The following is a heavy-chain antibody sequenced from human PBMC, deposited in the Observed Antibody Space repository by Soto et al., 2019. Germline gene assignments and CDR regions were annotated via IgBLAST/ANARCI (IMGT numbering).Heavy chain of an antibody. CDR3: ARLFPYVSSGYHLHY. D-gene: IGHD3-22*01. CDR2: IYYLGNT. J-gene: IGHJ4*02. Sequence: SETLSLTCTVSGGSISSGSSYWGWIRQPPGKGLEWIGSIYYLGNTYYNPSLGGRVSISVDTSKNQFSLKLKSVTAADTAVFYCARLFPYVSSGYHLHYLGQGTLVTVSS. V-gene: IGHV4-39*01. CDR1: GGSISSGSSY.